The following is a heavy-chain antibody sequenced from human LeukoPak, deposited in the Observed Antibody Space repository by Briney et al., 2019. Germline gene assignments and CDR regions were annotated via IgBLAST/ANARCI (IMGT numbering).Heavy chain of an antibody. D-gene: IGHD3/OR15-3a*01. CDR1: GVSISTSNSY. CDR2: MYYTGNT. Sequence: SETLSLTCTVSGVSISTSNSYWGWIRQPPGKGLEWIGSMYYTGNTYYNASLKSRVTISIDTSKNQISLRLTSVTATDTAMYYCARQTGSGLFTLPGGQGTLVTFSS. J-gene: IGHJ4*02. CDR3: ARQTGSGLFTLP. V-gene: IGHV4-39*01.